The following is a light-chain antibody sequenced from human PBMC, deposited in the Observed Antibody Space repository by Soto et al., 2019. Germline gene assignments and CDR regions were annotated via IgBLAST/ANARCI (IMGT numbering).Light chain of an antibody. Sequence: QSVRTQPASVSASLGQPITISCTGTSSDVGAYSYVYWYQQHPGKAPKLIIYDVSNRPSGIPNRFSGSKSGNTASLTISGLQAEDAAYYYCNSYTRSSRYVFGTGTKVTVL. CDR3: NSYTRSSRYV. V-gene: IGLV2-14*03. CDR1: SSDVGAYSY. CDR2: DVS. J-gene: IGLJ1*01.